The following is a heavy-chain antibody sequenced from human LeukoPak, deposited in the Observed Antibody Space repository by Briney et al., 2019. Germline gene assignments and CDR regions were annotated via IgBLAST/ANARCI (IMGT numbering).Heavy chain of an antibody. CDR2: IIPIFGTA. V-gene: IGHV1-69*01. J-gene: IGHJ4*02. Sequence: ASVKVSCKASGGTFSSYAISWVRQAPGQGLEWMGGIIPIFGTANYAQKFQGRVTITADESTSTAYMELSSLRSEDTAVYYWASTYYDFWSGHDDYWGQGTLVTVSS. CDR3: ASTYYDFWSGHDDY. CDR1: GGTFSSYA. D-gene: IGHD3-3*01.